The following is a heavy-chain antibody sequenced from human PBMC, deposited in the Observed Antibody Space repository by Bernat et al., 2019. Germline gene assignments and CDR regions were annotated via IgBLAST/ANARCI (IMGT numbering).Heavy chain of an antibody. Sequence: QVQLVQSGAEVKKPGASVKVSCKASGYTFTSYYMHWVRQAPGQGLEWMGIINPSGGSTSYAQKFQGRVTMTRDTSTSTVYMELSSLRSEDTAVYYCAGTYGDYVVWYYYYGMDVWGQGTTVTVSS. D-gene: IGHD4-17*01. CDR1: GYTFTSYY. CDR3: AGTYGDYVVWYYYYGMDV. CDR2: INPSGGST. J-gene: IGHJ6*02. V-gene: IGHV1-46*01.